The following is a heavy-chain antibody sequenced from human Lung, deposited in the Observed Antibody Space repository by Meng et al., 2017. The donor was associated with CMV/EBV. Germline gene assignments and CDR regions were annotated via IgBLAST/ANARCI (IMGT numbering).Heavy chain of an antibody. CDR3: ARDPRGDGGVTFDY. CDR2: INEDGSET. V-gene: IGHV3-7*01. CDR1: GFNFNNYW. D-gene: IGHD5-24*01. J-gene: IGHJ4*02. Sequence: GGSXRLXCVGSGFNFNNYWMNWVRQAPGKGPEWVANINEDGSETYYLDSVKGRFTISRDNAKNSLFLQMNSLRADDTAVYYCARDPRGDGGVTFDYWGQGXLVTVSS.